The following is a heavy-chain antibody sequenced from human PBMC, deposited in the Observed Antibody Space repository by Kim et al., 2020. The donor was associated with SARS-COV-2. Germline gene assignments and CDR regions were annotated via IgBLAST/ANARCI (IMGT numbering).Heavy chain of an antibody. V-gene: IGHV1-8*01. D-gene: IGHD3-3*01. Sequence: ASVKVYCKASGYTFTSYDINWVRQATGQGLEWMGWMNPNSGNTGYAQKFQGRVTMTRNTSISTAYMELSSLRSEDTAVYYCARFWSGSAYYFDNWGQGTLVTVSS. CDR2: MNPNSGNT. CDR3: ARFWSGSAYYFDN. CDR1: GYTFTSYD. J-gene: IGHJ4*02.